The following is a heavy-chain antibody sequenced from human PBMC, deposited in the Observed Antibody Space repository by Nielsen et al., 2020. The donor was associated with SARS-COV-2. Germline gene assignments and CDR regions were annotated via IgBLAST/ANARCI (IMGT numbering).Heavy chain of an antibody. CDR1: GGTFSSYA. CDR2: INAGNSNT. D-gene: IGHD5-12*01. V-gene: IGHV1-3*01. Sequence: ASVKVSCKASGGTFSSYAISWVRQAPGQRLEWMGWINAGNSNTKYSQKFQGRVTITRDTSASTAYMELSSLRSEDTAVYYCASERGYSGYDRGTFDYWGQGTLVTVSS. CDR3: ASERGYSGYDRGTFDY. J-gene: IGHJ4*02.